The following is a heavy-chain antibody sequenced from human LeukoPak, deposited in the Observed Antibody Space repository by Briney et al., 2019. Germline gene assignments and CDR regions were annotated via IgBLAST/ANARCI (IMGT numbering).Heavy chain of an antibody. CDR2: SDPEDGET. CDR3: ATAQQLDYYYYYYMDV. D-gene: IGHD6-13*01. Sequence: ASVKVSCKVSGYTLTELSMHWVRQAPGKGLEWMGGSDPEDGETIYAQKFQGRVTMTEDTSTDTAYMELSSLRSEDTAVYYCATAQQLDYYYYYYMDVWGKGTTVTVSS. J-gene: IGHJ6*03. CDR1: GYTLTELS. V-gene: IGHV1-24*01.